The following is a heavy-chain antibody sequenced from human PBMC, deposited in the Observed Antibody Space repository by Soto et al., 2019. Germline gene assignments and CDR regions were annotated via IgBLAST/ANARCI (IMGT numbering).Heavy chain of an antibody. CDR3: AKDRGYDFWSGYLFDY. CDR2: ISGSGGSI. CDR1: GFTFSSYA. V-gene: IGHV3-23*01. J-gene: IGHJ4*02. D-gene: IGHD3-3*01. Sequence: GGSLRLSCAASGFTFSSYAMSWVRQAPGKGLEWVSAISGSGGSIYYADSVKGRFTISRDNSKNTLYLQMNSLRAEDTAVYYCAKDRGYDFWSGYLFDYWGQGTLVTVSS.